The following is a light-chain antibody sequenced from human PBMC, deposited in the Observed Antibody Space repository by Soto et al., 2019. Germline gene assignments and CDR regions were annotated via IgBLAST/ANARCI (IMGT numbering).Light chain of an antibody. J-gene: IGLJ2*01. CDR2: EVS. CDR1: SSDVGSYNY. Sequence: QSVLTQPPSASGSPGQSVTISCTGTSSDVGSYNYVSWYQQYPGKAPKLMIYEVSKRPSGVPDRFSGSKSGNTASLTVSGLQTEDVADYYCCSYAGSNNLVFGGGTKLTVL. V-gene: IGLV2-8*01. CDR3: CSYAGSNNLV.